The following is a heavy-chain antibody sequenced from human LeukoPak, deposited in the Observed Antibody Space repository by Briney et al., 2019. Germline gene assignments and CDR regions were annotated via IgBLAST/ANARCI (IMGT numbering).Heavy chain of an antibody. Sequence: GGSLTLSGAASGFTFSDFGMQWARQAPGKGLEGVAFIPQDGSEKYCADSVKGRFTIYRDNSKNTLYLQRSSLRVEDTAVYYFTKVTSGGWGQGTLVTVSS. V-gene: IGHV3-30*02. D-gene: IGHD3-10*01. CDR2: IPQDGSEK. CDR3: TKVTSGG. J-gene: IGHJ4*02. CDR1: GFTFSDFG.